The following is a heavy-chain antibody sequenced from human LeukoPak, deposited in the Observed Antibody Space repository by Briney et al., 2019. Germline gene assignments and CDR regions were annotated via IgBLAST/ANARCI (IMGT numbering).Heavy chain of an antibody. CDR1: GFTFSSYG. CDR3: ARDRGGGSSWYYYYYGMDV. J-gene: IGHJ6*02. V-gene: IGHV3-33*01. D-gene: IGHD6-13*01. Sequence: GGSLRLSCAASGFTFSSYGMHWVRQAPGKGLEWVAVIWYDGSNKYYADSVKGRFTISRDNSKNTLYLQMNSLRAEDTAVYYCARDRGGGSSWYYYYYGMDVWGQGTTITVSS. CDR2: IWYDGSNK.